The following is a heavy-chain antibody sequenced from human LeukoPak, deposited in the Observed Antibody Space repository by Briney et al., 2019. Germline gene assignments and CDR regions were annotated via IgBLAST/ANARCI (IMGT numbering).Heavy chain of an antibody. D-gene: IGHD2-21*02. J-gene: IGHJ4*02. CDR1: GGSFSPYY. CDR3: ARGGFYCGGDCYVDY. Sequence: PSGTLSLTCAVYGGSFSPYYWGWVRQPPGNGLEWVGEINHRGSTNYNPSLKSRVTISVDTSKNQFSLRLSSVTAADTAVYYCARGGFYCGGDCYVDYWGQGTLVTVSS. V-gene: IGHV4-34*01. CDR2: INHRGST.